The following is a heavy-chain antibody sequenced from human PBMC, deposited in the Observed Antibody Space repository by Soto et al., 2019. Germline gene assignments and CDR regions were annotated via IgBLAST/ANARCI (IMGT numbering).Heavy chain of an antibody. J-gene: IGHJ3*02. Sequence: SETLSLTCAVSGYSISSGYYWGWIRQPPGKGLEWIGSIYHSGGTYYNPSLKSRVTISVDTSKNQFSLKLSSVTAADTAVYYCARTLGRADAFDIWGQGTMVTVSS. CDR2: IYHSGGT. CDR1: GYSISSGYY. V-gene: IGHV4-38-2*01. CDR3: ARTLGRADAFDI.